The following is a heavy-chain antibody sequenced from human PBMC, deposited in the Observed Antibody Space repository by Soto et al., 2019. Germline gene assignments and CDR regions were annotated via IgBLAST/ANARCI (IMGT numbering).Heavy chain of an antibody. D-gene: IGHD3-10*01. CDR3: ARVEAPFGESLH. V-gene: IGHV1-18*01. J-gene: IGHJ4*02. CDR1: GYTFNGYT. Sequence: ASVKVSCKTSGYTFNGYTIAWVRQAPGQGLEWLGWISPDDGNTEYEQKFQGRVTMTADTLTNNAYLELRSLKSDDTAIYYCARVEAPFGESLHWGQGTPVTVSS. CDR2: ISPDDGNT.